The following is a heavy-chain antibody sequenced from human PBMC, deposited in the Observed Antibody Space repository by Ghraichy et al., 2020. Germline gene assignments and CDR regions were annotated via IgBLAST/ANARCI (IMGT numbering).Heavy chain of an antibody. CDR2: VSGGGGST. D-gene: IGHD3-9*01. CDR1: GFSFSNYV. V-gene: IGHV3-23*01. Sequence: GGSLRLSCAASGFSFSNYVMSWVRQAPGKGLEWVSAVSGGGGSTYYADSLKGRFTVSRDNSKNTLFLQLNSLRAEDTAVYYCAKGVRYFDWEPGDYWGQGILVTVSS. J-gene: IGHJ4*02. CDR3: AKGVRYFDWEPGDY.